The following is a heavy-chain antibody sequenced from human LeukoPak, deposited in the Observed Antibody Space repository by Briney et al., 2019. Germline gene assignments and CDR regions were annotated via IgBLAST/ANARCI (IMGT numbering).Heavy chain of an antibody. CDR2: IIPIFGTA. CDR3: ARDPPRGYYDILTGD. V-gene: IGHV1-69*13. J-gene: IGHJ4*02. Sequence: SVKVSCKAPGGTFSSYAISWVRQAPGQGLEWMGGIIPIFGTANYARKFQGRVTITADESTSTAYMELSSLRSEDTAVYYCARDPPRGYYDILTGDWGQGTLVTVSS. D-gene: IGHD3-9*01. CDR1: GGTFSSYA.